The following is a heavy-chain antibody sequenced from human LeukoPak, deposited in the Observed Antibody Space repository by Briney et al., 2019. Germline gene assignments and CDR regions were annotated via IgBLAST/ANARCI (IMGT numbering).Heavy chain of an antibody. Sequence: GGSLRLSCAASGFTVSNNYMSWVRQAPGKGLEWVSSISSSSSYIYYAGSVKGRFTISRDNAKNSVYLQMNSLRAEDTALYYCARGVRGALGQNAFDIWGQGTMVTVSS. V-gene: IGHV3-21*06. J-gene: IGHJ3*02. CDR1: GFTVSNNY. D-gene: IGHD1-26*01. CDR3: ARGVRGALGQNAFDI. CDR2: ISSSSSYI.